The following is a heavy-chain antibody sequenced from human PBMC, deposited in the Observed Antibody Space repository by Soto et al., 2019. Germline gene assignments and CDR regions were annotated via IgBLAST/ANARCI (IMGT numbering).Heavy chain of an antibody. CDR1: GGSFSGYY. D-gene: IGHD2-2*01. Sequence: SETLSLTCAVYGGSFSGYYWSWIRQPPGKGLEWIGEINHSGSTNYNPSLKSRVTISVDTSKNQFSLKLSSVTAADTAVYYCARVEYCSSTSCYAYYYYYYYMDVWGKGTTVTVSS. CDR3: ARVEYCSSTSCYAYYYYYYYMDV. J-gene: IGHJ6*03. V-gene: IGHV4-34*01. CDR2: INHSGST.